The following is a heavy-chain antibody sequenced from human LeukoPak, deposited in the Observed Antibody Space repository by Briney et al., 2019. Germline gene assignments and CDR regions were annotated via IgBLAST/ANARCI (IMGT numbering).Heavy chain of an antibody. CDR1: GFTFSNAW. V-gene: IGHV3-15*01. D-gene: IGHD3-10*01. CDR2: IKSKTDGGTT. J-gene: IGHJ4*02. Sequence: GGSLRLSCAASGFTFSNAWMSRVRQAPGKGLEWVGRIKSKTDGGTTDYAAPVKGRFTISRDDSKNTLYLQMNSLKTEDTAVYYCTTDAGSSLVDYWGQGTLVTVSS. CDR3: TTDAGSSLVDY.